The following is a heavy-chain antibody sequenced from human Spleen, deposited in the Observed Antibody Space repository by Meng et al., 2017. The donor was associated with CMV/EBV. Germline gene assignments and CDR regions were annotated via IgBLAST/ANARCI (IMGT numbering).Heavy chain of an antibody. J-gene: IGHJ4*02. CDR1: GYTFTGYY. Sequence: ASVKVSCKASGYTFTGYYMHWVRQAPGQGLEWMGWINPNSGGTNYAQKFQGRVTVTRDESTSTAYMELSGLRFEDTAVYYCATTGRANYDFWSGNQYFFDLWGQGTLVTVSS. CDR3: ATTGRANYDFWSGNQYFFDL. V-gene: IGHV1-2*02. D-gene: IGHD3-3*01. CDR2: INPNSGGT.